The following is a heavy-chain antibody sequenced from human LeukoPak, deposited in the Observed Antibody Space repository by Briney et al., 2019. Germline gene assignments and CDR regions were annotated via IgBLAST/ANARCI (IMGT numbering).Heavy chain of an antibody. CDR3: ASEPRLEAATTAWFDP. D-gene: IGHD2-15*01. J-gene: IGHJ5*02. Sequence: SVKVSCKASGGTFSSYAISWVRQAPGQGLEWMGGIIPIFGTANYAQKFQGRVTITADKSTSTAYMELSSLRSKDTAVYYCASEPRLEAATTAWFDPWGQGTLVTVPS. CDR1: GGTFSSYA. CDR2: IIPIFGTA. V-gene: IGHV1-69*06.